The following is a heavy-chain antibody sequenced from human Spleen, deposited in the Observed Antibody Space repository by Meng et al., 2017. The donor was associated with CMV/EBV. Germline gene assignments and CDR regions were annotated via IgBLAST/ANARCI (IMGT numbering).Heavy chain of an antibody. Sequence: GESLKISCAASGFTFSSYAMSWVRQAPGKGLEWVSAISGSGGSTYYADSVKGRFTISRDNSKNTLYLQMNSLRAEDTAVYYCARDGRSTSNNWFDPWGQGTLVTVSS. CDR1: GFTFSSYA. V-gene: IGHV3-23*01. D-gene: IGHD2-2*01. CDR2: ISGSGGST. J-gene: IGHJ5*02. CDR3: ARDGRSTSNNWFDP.